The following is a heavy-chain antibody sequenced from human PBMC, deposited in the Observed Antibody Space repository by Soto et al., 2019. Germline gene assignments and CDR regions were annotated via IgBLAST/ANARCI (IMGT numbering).Heavy chain of an antibody. CDR1: GFTVSSYA. V-gene: IGHV3-64*01. CDR2: ISSNGGST. Sequence: RLSCAASGFTVSSYAMHWVRQAPGKGLEYVSAISSNGGSTYYANSVKGRFTISRDNSKNTLYLQMGSLRAEDMAVYYCARGPGYYFDYWGQGTLVTVSS. J-gene: IGHJ4*02. CDR3: ARGPGYYFDY.